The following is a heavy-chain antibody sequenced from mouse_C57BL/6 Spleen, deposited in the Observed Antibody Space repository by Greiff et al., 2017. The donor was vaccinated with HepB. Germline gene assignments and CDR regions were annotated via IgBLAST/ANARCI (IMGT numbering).Heavy chain of an antibody. Sequence: EVQLQESGTVLARPGASVKMSCKTSGYTFTSYWMHWVKQRPGQGLEWIGAIYPGNSDTSYNQKFKGKAKLTAVTSASTAYMELSSLTNEDSAVYYCTRTGNVWFAYWGQGTLVTVSA. CDR2: IYPGNSDT. V-gene: IGHV1-5*01. CDR1: GYTFTSYW. CDR3: TRTGNVWFAY. J-gene: IGHJ3*01.